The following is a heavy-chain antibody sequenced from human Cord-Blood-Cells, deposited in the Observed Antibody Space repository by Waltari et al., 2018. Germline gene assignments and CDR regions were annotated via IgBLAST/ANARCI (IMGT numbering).Heavy chain of an antibody. V-gene: IGHV4-34*01. Sequence: QVQLQQWGAGLFKPSETLSLTCAVYGGSFSGYYCSWMRQPQGNGLEWIGEITHSGSTNYNPSLKSRVTRSVDTSKNQFSLKLSSVTAADTAVYYCAGDIVVVPAAIRYNWFDPWGQGTLVTVSS. CDR1: GGSFSGYY. CDR3: AGDIVVVPAAIRYNWFDP. J-gene: IGHJ5*02. D-gene: IGHD2-2*02. CDR2: ITHSGST.